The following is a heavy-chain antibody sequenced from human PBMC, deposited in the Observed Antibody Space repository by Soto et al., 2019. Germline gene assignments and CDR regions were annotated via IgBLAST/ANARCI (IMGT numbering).Heavy chain of an antibody. CDR3: AKDVSSWFYYHYGMDV. V-gene: IGHV1-18*01. CDR1: GYIFSDFG. CDR2: ISGYNDNT. J-gene: IGHJ6*02. Sequence: IYLVQSGPEVRKPGASLKVSCKAPGYIFSDFGISWVRQAPGQGLEWMGWISGYNDNTNYAQKFQGRVRRTKDSSTSAASMELTTRISEHTAVYYWAKDVSSWFYYHYGMDVWGQGNTVTVSS. D-gene: IGHD2-2*01.